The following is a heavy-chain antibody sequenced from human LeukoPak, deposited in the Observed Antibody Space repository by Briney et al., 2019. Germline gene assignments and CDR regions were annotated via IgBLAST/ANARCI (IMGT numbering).Heavy chain of an antibody. J-gene: IGHJ4*02. CDR3: AKKRWLELKAWVTDY. CDR2: IIAIGGRT. CDR1: GFTFSSYA. Sequence: SMRPSCAASGFTFSSYAMSWDRQAHGKGLEWVSAIIAIGGRTYYTNSVKGWFTTSRDNSTKTLYLQMNSLRAEDTAVYDCAKKRWLELKAWVTDYWGQGTLVSASS. D-gene: IGHD5-24*01. V-gene: IGHV3-23*01.